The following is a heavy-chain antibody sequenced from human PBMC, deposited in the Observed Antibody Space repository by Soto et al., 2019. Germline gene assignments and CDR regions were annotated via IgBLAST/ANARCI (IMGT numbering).Heavy chain of an antibody. CDR2: ISGGGDAS. Sequence: PGGSLRLSCTASGFTFSSYAMDWVRQAPGKGLEWLSAISGGGDASHYADSVKGRFTISRDNSKNTLFLQMNSLRAEDTAVYYCAKRPTDVWSGYWTSDYWGQGTLVTVSS. D-gene: IGHD3-3*01. CDR3: AKRPTDVWSGYWTSDY. J-gene: IGHJ4*02. CDR1: GFTFSSYA. V-gene: IGHV3-23*01.